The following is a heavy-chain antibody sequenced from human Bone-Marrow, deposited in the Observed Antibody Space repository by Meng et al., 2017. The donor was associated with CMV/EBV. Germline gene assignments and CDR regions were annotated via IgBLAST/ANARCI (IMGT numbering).Heavy chain of an antibody. CDR3: AKAIWYSSGWYYVDY. D-gene: IGHD6-19*01. V-gene: IGHV3-23*01. CDR2: ISGSGGST. Sequence: GESLKISCAASGFTFSSYAMSWVRQAPGKGLEWVSAISGSGGSTYYADSVKGRFTISRDNSKNTLYLQMNSLRAEGTAVYYCAKAIWYSSGWYYVDYWGQGTLVTVSS. J-gene: IGHJ4*02. CDR1: GFTFSSYA.